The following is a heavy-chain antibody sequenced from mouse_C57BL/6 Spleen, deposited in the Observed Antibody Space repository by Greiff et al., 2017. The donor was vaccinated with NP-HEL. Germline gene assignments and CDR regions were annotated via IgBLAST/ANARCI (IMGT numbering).Heavy chain of an antibody. CDR1: GYSITSGYY. J-gene: IGHJ2*01. CDR2: ISYDGSN. V-gene: IGHV3-6*01. Sequence: EVQLQQSGPGLVKPSQSLSLTCSVTGYSITSGYYWNWIRQFPGNKLEWMGYISYDGSNNYNPSLKNRISITRDTSKNQFFLKLNSVTTEDTATYYCARKIYYGNQYYFDYWGQGTTLTVSS. D-gene: IGHD2-1*01. CDR3: ARKIYYGNQYYFDY.